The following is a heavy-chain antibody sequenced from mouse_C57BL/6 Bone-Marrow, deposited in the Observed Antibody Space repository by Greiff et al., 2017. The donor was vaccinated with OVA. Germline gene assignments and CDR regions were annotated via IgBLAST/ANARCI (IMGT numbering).Heavy chain of an antibody. CDR2: ISSDGDYI. V-gene: IGHV5-9-1*02. D-gene: IGHD2-4*01. J-gene: IGHJ1*03. CDR3: TRVIDYDGHWYFDD. CDR1: GFTFSSYA. Sequence: EVQLMESGEGLVKPGGSLKLSCAASGFTFSSYAMSWVRQTPEKRLEWVAYISSDGDYISSADTVKGRFTISRDNARNTLYLQMSSLKSEDTAMYYCTRVIDYDGHWYFDDWGTGTTVTVSS.